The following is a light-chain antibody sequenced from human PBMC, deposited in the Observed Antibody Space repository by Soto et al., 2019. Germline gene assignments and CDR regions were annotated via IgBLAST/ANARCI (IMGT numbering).Light chain of an antibody. CDR2: GAS. J-gene: IGKJ1*01. Sequence: EIVVTQSPGTLSLSPGERATLSCRASQSVNSNYLAWYQQKPGQGPRVLMYGASSRATGIPDRFSGSGSGTDFTLTISRLEPEDFAVYYCQQYDSPPRTFGQGTKVEIK. V-gene: IGKV3-20*01. CDR3: QQYDSPPRT. CDR1: QSVNSNY.